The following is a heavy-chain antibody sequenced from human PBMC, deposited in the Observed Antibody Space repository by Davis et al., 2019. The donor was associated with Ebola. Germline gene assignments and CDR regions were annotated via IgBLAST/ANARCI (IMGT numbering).Heavy chain of an antibody. CDR3: AREGRVFALDY. CDR1: GFAFNDYI. Sequence: GESLKISCAASGFAFNDYILHWVRQAPGKGLEWVALVSFDGNNQNYADFVKGRFTISRDNAKNTLYLQMNDLRAEDTAVYYCAREGRVFALDYWGQGALVTVSS. V-gene: IGHV3-30-3*01. CDR2: VSFDGNNQ. D-gene: IGHD3-3*01. J-gene: IGHJ4*02.